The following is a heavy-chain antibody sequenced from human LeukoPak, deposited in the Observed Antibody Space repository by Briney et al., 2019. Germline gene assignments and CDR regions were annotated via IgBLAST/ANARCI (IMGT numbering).Heavy chain of an antibody. D-gene: IGHD2-2*01. J-gene: IGHJ5*02. CDR2: ISSSSSYI. V-gene: IGHV3-21*01. Sequence: GGSLRLSCAASGFTFSSYSMNWVRQAPGKGLEWVSSISSSSSYIYYADSVKGRFTISRDNAKNSLYLQMNSLRAEDTAVYYCARAGGRTSPARPNWFDPWGQGTLVTVSS. CDR3: ARAGGRTSPARPNWFDP. CDR1: GFTFSSYS.